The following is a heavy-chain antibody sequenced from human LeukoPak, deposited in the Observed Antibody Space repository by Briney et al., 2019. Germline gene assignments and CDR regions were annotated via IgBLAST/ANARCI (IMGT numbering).Heavy chain of an antibody. CDR2: ISGSGGST. CDR3: AKDHTRGYSYGYFFDY. D-gene: IGHD5-18*01. V-gene: IGHV3-23*01. J-gene: IGHJ4*02. CDR1: GFTFSSYA. Sequence: GGSLRLSCAASGFTFSSYAMSWVRQAPGKGLEWVSAISGSGGSTYYADSVKGRFTISRDNSKNTLYLQMNSLRAEDAAVYYCAKDHTRGYSYGYFFDYWGQGTLVTVSS.